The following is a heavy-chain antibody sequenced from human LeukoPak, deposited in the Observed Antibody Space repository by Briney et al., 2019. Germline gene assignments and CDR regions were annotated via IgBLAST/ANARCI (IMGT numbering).Heavy chain of an antibody. CDR3: ARTMARTPYYFDY. CDR1: GGSFSGYY. CDR2: INHSGST. Sequence: PSETLSLTCAVYGGSFSGYYWSWIRQPPGKGLEWIGEINHSGSTNYNPSLKSRVTISVDTSKNQFSLKLSSVTAADTAVYYCARTMARTPYYFDYWGQGTLVTVSS. V-gene: IGHV4-34*01. J-gene: IGHJ4*02. D-gene: IGHD3-10*01.